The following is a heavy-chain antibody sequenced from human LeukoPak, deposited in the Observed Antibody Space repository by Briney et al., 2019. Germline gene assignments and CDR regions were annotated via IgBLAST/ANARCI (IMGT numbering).Heavy chain of an antibody. Sequence: PGGSLRLSCAASGFTFSSYSMNWVRQAPGKGLEWVGFIRSKAYGGTTEYAASVKGRFTISRDDSTSIAYLQMNSLKTEDTAVYYCTRGEPWDYDSSGYYYMDYWGQGTLVTVSS. J-gene: IGHJ4*02. CDR3: TRGEPWDYDSSGYYYMDY. D-gene: IGHD3-22*01. V-gene: IGHV3-49*04. CDR2: IRSKAYGGTT. CDR1: GFTFSSYS.